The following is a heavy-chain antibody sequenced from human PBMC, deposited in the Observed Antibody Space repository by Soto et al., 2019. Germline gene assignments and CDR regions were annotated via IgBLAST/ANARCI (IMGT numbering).Heavy chain of an antibody. V-gene: IGHV3-23*01. CDR1: GFIFNNYA. J-gene: IGHJ4*02. CDR3: AKALVPALTAKFGY. Sequence: GGSLRLSCAASGFIFNNYAMTWVRQAPGKGLEWVSTVTASGGGTFYANSVKGRFTISRDNSRNTLHLQMSSLRVEDTALYYCAKALVPALTAKFGYWGQGALVTVSS. CDR2: VTASGGGT. D-gene: IGHD5-18*01.